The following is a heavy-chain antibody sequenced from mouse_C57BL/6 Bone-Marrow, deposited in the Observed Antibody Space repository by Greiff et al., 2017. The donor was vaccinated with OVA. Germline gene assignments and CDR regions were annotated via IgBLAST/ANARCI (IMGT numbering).Heavy chain of an antibody. CDR2: IYPGSGST. CDR3: ARHYYGSSFDY. J-gene: IGHJ2*01. D-gene: IGHD1-1*01. V-gene: IGHV1-55*01. CDR1: GYTFTSYW. Sequence: ESGAELVKPGASVKMSCKASGYTFTSYWITWVKQRPGQGLEWIGDIYPGSGSTNYNEKFKSKATLTVDTSSSTAYMQLSSLTSEDSAVYYCARHYYGSSFDYWGQGTTLTVSS.